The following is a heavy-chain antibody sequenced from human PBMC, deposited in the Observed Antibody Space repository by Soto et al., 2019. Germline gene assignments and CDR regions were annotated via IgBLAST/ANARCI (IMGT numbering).Heavy chain of an antibody. J-gene: IGHJ4*02. Sequence: PSETLSLTCTVSCGSTSSDNYWSWIRQPPGKGLEWIGHIYYSGNTDYNPSLKSRLAISIDTSKNQFSLKLSSVTAADTAVYFCAREGGESSDGLYYFDSWGQGSLVTVS. CDR3: AREGGESSDGLYYFDS. D-gene: IGHD3-16*01. CDR1: CGSTSSDNY. V-gene: IGHV4-30-4*01. CDR2: IYYSGNT.